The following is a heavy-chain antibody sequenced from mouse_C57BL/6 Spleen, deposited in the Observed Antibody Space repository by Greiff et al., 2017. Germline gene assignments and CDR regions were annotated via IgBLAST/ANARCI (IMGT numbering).Heavy chain of an antibody. V-gene: IGHV5-4*01. Sequence: EVQRVESGGGLVKPGGSLKLSCAASGFTFSSYAMSWVRQTPEKRLEWVATISDGGSYTYYPDNVKGRFTISRDNAKNNLYLQMSHLKSEDTAMYYCARDRLTGTGDYAMDYWGQGTSVTVSS. J-gene: IGHJ4*01. CDR2: ISDGGSYT. CDR1: GFTFSSYA. CDR3: ARDRLTGTGDYAMDY. D-gene: IGHD4-1*01.